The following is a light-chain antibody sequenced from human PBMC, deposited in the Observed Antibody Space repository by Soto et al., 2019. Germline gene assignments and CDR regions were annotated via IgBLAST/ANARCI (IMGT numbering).Light chain of an antibody. CDR1: QSVSSSY. J-gene: IGKJ5*01. V-gene: IGKV3-20*01. CDR3: QQYGTSPIT. CDR2: GAS. Sequence: EIVMTQSPGTLSLSPGERATLSCRASQSVSSSYLAWYQQKPGQAPRLLIYGASSRATGIPDRFSGSGSGADFTLTISRLEPEDFAVYYCQQYGTSPITFGQGTRLDIK.